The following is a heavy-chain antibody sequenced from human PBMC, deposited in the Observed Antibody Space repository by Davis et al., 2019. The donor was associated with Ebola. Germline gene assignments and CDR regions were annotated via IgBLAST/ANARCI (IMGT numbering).Heavy chain of an antibody. CDR1: GFTFSTYA. CDR2: ISSGGGAP. J-gene: IGHJ4*02. V-gene: IGHV3-23*01. Sequence: GGSLRLSCAASGFTFSTYAMGWVRQAPGKGLEWVSDISSGGGAPYYADSVKGRFTISRDNSKNTLYLQMNSLRAEDTAVYYCAKDVITMVRGVIRGFDYWGQGTLVTVSS. CDR3: AKDVITMVRGVIRGFDY. D-gene: IGHD3-10*01.